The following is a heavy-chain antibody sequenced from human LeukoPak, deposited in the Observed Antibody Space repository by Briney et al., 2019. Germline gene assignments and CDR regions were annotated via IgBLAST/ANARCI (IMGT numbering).Heavy chain of an antibody. J-gene: IGHJ3*02. CDR2: ISSSSSYI. CDR3: ARARTGTRNAFDI. V-gene: IGHV3-21*01. CDR1: GFTFSSYS. D-gene: IGHD1-1*01. Sequence: PGGSLRLSCAASGFTFSSYSMNWVRQAPGKGLEWVSSISSSSSYIYYADSVKGRFTISRDNAKNSLYLQMNSLRAEDTAVYYCARARTGTRNAFDIWGQGTMVTVSS.